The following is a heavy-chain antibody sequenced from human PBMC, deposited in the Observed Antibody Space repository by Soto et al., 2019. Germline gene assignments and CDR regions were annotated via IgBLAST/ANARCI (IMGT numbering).Heavy chain of an antibody. D-gene: IGHD1-1*01. CDR2: IYSGGST. J-gene: IGHJ4*02. CDR1: GFTVSNSY. V-gene: IGHV3-66*01. CDR3: AKRATGTYFDY. Sequence: PGGSLRLSCAASGFTVSNSYMSWVRQAPGKGLEWVSAIYSGGSTYYADSVKGRFTISRDNSRNTLYLQMNSLRAEDTAVYFCAKRATGTYFDYWGQGTLVTVSS.